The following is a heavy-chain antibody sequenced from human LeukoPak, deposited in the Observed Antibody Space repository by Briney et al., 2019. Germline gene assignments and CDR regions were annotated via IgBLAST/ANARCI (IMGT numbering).Heavy chain of an antibody. D-gene: IGHD3-22*01. V-gene: IGHV3-7*01. CDR2: IKQDGSEK. J-gene: IGHJ4*02. CDR3: ARHYYDSSGYYPFDY. Sequence: AGGSLRLSCAASGFTFSSYWMSWVRQAPGKGLEWVASIKQDGSEKYYVDSVKGRFTISRDNAKNSLYLQMNSLRAEDTAVYYCARHYYDSSGYYPFDYWGQGTQVTVSS. CDR1: GFTFSSYW.